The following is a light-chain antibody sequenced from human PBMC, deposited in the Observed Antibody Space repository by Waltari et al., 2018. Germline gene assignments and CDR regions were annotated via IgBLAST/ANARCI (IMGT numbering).Light chain of an antibody. Sequence: SYELTQSPSVSLSPGQTARITCSGDALPKKHAYWYPKKPGQAPVLIIFKDRERPSGIPERFSGSTSGTTVTLTITGVQAEDEADYYCLSPETRGSWVFGGGTKLTVL. CDR3: LSPETRGSWV. V-gene: IGLV3-25*03. CDR2: KDR. CDR1: ALPKKH. J-gene: IGLJ2*01.